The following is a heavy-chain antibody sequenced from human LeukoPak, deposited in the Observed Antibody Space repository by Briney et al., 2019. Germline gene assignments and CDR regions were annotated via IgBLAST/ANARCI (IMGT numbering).Heavy chain of an antibody. J-gene: IGHJ4*02. D-gene: IGHD5-12*01. CDR1: GGSINSGDYY. V-gene: IGHV4-30-4*08. CDR2: VFYSGGT. CDR3: ASISGYDTDY. Sequence: PSQTLSLTCTVSGGSINSGDYYWTWIRQPPGKGLEWIGCVFYSGGTYYNLSLKSRVTISLDASKNQFSPKLSSVTAADTAVYYCASISGYDTDYWGQGTLVTVSS.